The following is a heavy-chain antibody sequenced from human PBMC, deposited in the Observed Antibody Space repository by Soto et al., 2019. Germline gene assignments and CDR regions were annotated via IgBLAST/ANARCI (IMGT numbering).Heavy chain of an antibody. CDR2: IIPNFGTA. J-gene: IGHJ4*02. D-gene: IGHD5-12*01. Sequence: QVQLVQSGAEVKKPGSSVKVSCKASGGTFSRYAISWVRQAPVQGLEWMGGIIPNFGTANYAQKFQGRFTITADESTSTAYMVLSSLRSEDTAVYYCAREKDGYNSFDYWGQGTLVTVSS. CDR1: GGTFSRYA. V-gene: IGHV1-69*12. CDR3: AREKDGYNSFDY.